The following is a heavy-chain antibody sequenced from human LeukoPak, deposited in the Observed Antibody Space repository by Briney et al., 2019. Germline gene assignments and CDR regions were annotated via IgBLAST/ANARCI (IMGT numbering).Heavy chain of an antibody. CDR2: FFYRGST. J-gene: IGHJ4*02. Sequence: SETLSLTCTVSGDSISPYYWSWIRQPPGKGLVWVGYFFYRGSTNYNASLKSRVTISLDTSKNQFSLKLSSVTAADTAVYYCARVSEGYGGNSAFDFWGQGTLVTVSS. CDR3: ARVSEGYGGNSAFDF. D-gene: IGHD4-23*01. V-gene: IGHV4-59*01. CDR1: GDSISPYY.